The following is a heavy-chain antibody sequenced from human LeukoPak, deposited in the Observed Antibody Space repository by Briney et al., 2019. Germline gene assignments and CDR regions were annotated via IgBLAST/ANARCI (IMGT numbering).Heavy chain of an antibody. CDR3: ARDLTHIAVASNWFDP. V-gene: IGHV3-23*01. CDR1: GFTFSSYA. J-gene: IGHJ5*02. Sequence: GGSLRLSCAASGFTFSSYAMSWVRQTPGKGLEWVTAISGSGGSTYYADSVKGRYTISRDNAKNSLYLQMNSLRAEDTAVYYCARDLTHIAVASNWFDPWGQGTLVTVSS. D-gene: IGHD6-19*01. CDR2: ISGSGGST.